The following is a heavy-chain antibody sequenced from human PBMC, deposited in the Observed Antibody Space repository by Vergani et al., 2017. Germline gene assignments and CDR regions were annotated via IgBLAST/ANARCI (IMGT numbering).Heavy chain of an antibody. CDR1: GGSISSTSYY. D-gene: IGHD3-10*01. CDR3: ARLGYSSRSYFDS. CDR2: IYYSGTV. V-gene: IGHV4-39*01. J-gene: IGHJ5*01. Sequence: QLHLQESGPGLVKPSETLSLTCTVSGGSISSTSYYWAWIRQPPGKGLEWIGTIYYSGTVYYHPSLKSRATISIDTSRNQFSLKLPSVTAADTAVYYCARLGYSSRSYFDSWGQGTLVTVSS.